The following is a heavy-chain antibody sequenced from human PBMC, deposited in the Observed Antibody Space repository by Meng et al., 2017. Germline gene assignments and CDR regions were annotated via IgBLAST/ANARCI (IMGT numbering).Heavy chain of an antibody. Sequence: GESLKISCAVSGDSFSDSDIHWVRQASGKGLEWVGRIGGKPKRYAAAYAASVRGTFTISRDDSKNTAYLQMNSLKTEDTAVYFCTIYMRGHIWGQGTMVTFAS. CDR1: GDSFSDSD. V-gene: IGHV3-73*01. J-gene: IGHJ3*02. CDR3: TIYMRGHI. D-gene: IGHD2/OR15-2a*01. CDR2: IGGKPKRYAA.